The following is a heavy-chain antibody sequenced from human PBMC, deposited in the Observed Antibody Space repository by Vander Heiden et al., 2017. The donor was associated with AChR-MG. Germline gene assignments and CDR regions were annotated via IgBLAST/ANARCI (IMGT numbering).Heavy chain of an antibody. V-gene: IGHV1-69*01. J-gene: IGHJ6*03. Sequence: QVQLVQSGAEVKKPGSSVKVSCKASGGTFSSYAISWVRQAPGQGLEWMGGIIPIFGTANYAQKFQGRVTITADESTSTAYMELSSLRSEDTAVYYCARDSPGWPDGELNYYYYYYYMDVWGKGTTVTVSS. CDR2: IIPIFGTA. D-gene: IGHD1-1*01. CDR3: ARDSPGWPDGELNYYYYYYYMDV. CDR1: GGTFSSYA.